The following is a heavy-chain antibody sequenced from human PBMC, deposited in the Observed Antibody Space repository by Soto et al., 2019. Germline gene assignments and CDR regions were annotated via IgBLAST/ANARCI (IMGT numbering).Heavy chain of an antibody. Sequence: GGSLRLSCAASGFTFSNYAMTWVRQAPGKGLEWVSGISGSGDSTYSADSVKGRFTISRDNSKKTLYLQMNSLRAEDTAVYYGANGAYGSGSYDSWGQETLVTVSS. CDR2: ISGSGDST. J-gene: IGHJ4*02. V-gene: IGHV3-23*01. D-gene: IGHD3-10*01. CDR3: ANGAYGSGSYDS. CDR1: GFTFSNYA.